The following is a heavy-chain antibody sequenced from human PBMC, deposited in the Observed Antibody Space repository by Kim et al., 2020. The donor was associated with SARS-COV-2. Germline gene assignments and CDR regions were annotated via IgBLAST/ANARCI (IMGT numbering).Heavy chain of an antibody. CDR2: GPGT. D-gene: IGHD2-8*02. V-gene: IGHV3-23*01. J-gene: IGHJ4*02. Sequence: GPGTSYAHSVKDRFTTSRDDSTHTLYLQMNRLRAEGTAIYYCARTGIFDYWGQGTLVTVSS. CDR3: ARTGIFDY.